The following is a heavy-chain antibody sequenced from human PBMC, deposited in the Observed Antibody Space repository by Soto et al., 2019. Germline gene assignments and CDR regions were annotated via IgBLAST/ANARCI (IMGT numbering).Heavy chain of an antibody. Sequence: SETLSLTCAVYGGSFSGYYWSWIRQPPGKGLEWIGEINHSGSTNYNPSLKSRVTISVDTSKNQFSLKLSSVTAADTAVYYCARASAMIRGVRRSNFDYWGQGTLVTVSS. CDR2: INHSGST. CDR3: ARASAMIRGVRRSNFDY. D-gene: IGHD3-10*01. V-gene: IGHV4-34*01. J-gene: IGHJ4*02. CDR1: GGSFSGYY.